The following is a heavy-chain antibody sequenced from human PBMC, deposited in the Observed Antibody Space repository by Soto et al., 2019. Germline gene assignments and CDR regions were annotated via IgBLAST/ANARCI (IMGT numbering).Heavy chain of an antibody. D-gene: IGHD3-10*01. Sequence: PGGSLRLSCAASGFTFDHYTMYWVRQGPGMGLEWVSLISWDGGSTYYADSVKGRFTISRDNSKNSLYLQMNSLRTEDTALYYCAKEIRHGSNYPYYYYGLDVWGQGTTVTVS. CDR2: ISWDGGST. J-gene: IGHJ6*02. V-gene: IGHV3-43*01. CDR3: AKEIRHGSNYPYYYYGLDV. CDR1: GFTFDHYT.